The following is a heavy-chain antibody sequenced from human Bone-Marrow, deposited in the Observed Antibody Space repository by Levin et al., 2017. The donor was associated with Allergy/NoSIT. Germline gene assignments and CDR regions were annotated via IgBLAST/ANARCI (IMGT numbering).Heavy chain of an antibody. J-gene: IGHJ4*02. D-gene: IGHD6-19*01. CDR1: GFTFHDYT. Sequence: LSLPCAASGFTFHDYTMHWVRQAPQRGLEWVSLISWDASTTYYADSVRGRFTISRDNSKNALYLQMNSLTTEDTALYYCATDLSPRIAVTGNIEYWGEGTLVTVSS. CDR2: ISWDASTT. V-gene: IGHV3-43*01. CDR3: ATDLSPRIAVTGNIEY.